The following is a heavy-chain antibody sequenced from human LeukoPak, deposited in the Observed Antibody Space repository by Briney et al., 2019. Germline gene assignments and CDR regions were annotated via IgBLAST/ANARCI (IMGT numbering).Heavy chain of an antibody. J-gene: IGHJ3*02. D-gene: IGHD3-22*01. CDR3: ARARLMIVPTPDAFDI. V-gene: IGHV3-30*03. CDR2: ISYDGSNK. Sequence: GGSLRLSCAASGFTFSSYGMHWVRQAPGKGLEWVAVISYDGSNKYYADSVKGRFTISRDNSKNTLYLQMNSLRAEDTAVYYCARARLMIVPTPDAFDIWGQGTMVTVSS. CDR1: GFTFSSYG.